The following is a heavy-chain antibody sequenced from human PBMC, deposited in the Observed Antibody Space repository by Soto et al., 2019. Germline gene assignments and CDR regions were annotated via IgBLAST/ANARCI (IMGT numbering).Heavy chain of an antibody. CDR1: GCSFTSYW. CDR3: ARIMDYYYGMDV. Sequence: GESLKISCKGSGCSFTSYWISWVRQMPGKGLEWMGRIDPSDSYTNYSPSFQGHVTISADKSISTAYLQWSSLKASDTAMYYCARIMDYYYGMDVWGQGTTVTVSS. J-gene: IGHJ6*02. CDR2: IDPSDSYT. D-gene: IGHD2-8*01. V-gene: IGHV5-10-1*01.